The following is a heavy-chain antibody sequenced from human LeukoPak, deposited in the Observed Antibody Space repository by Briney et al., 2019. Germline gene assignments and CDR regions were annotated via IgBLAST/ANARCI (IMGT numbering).Heavy chain of an antibody. D-gene: IGHD2-2*01. CDR2: ISYDGSNK. CDR1: GFTFSSYG. CDR3: AKGACSSTSCNLDY. J-gene: IGHJ4*02. Sequence: GGSLRLSCAASGFTFSSYGMHWVRQAPGKGLEWVAVISYDGSNKYYADSVKGRFTISRDNSKNTLYLQMNSLRAEDTAVYYCAKGACSSTSCNLDYWGQGTLVTVSS. V-gene: IGHV3-30*18.